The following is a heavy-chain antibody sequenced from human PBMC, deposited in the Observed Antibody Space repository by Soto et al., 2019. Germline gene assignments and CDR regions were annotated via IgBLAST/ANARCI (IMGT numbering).Heavy chain of an antibody. D-gene: IGHD3-10*01. CDR1: GYSISSGYY. CDR2: IHHSGST. Sequence: PSETLSLTCAVSGYSISSGYYWGWIRQPPGKGLEWIGSIHHSGSTYYNPSLKSRVTISVDTSKNQFSLKLSSVTAADTAVYYCARSGGPGYYYYYGMDVWGQGTTVTVSS. J-gene: IGHJ6*02. V-gene: IGHV4-38-2*01. CDR3: ARSGGPGYYYYYGMDV.